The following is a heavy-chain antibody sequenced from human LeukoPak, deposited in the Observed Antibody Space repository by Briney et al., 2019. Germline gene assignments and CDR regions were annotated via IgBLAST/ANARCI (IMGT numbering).Heavy chain of an antibody. J-gene: IGHJ4*02. Sequence: GESLKISCKGSGYSFTSYWIGWVRQMPGKGLEWMGIIYPGDSDTRYSPSFQGQVTISADKSISTAHLQWSSLKASDTAMYYCARRGVGGPPDEYYFDYWGQGTLVTVTS. V-gene: IGHV5-51*01. CDR1: GYSFTSYW. CDR3: ARRGVGGPPDEYYFDY. CDR2: IYPGDSDT. D-gene: IGHD1-14*01.